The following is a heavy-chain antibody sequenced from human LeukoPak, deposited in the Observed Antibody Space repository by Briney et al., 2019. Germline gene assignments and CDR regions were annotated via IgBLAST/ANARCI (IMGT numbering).Heavy chain of an antibody. D-gene: IGHD4-17*01. J-gene: IGHJ4*02. CDR2: ISSSGSTI. CDR3: AGGDNPGYGDYDFDY. V-gene: IGHV3-11*04. Sequence: PGGSLRLSCAASGFTFSDYYMSWLRQAPGKGLEWVSYISSSGSTIYYADSVKGRFTISRDNAKNSLYLQMNSLRAEDTAVYYCAGGDNPGYGDYDFDYWGQGTLVTVSS. CDR1: GFTFSDYY.